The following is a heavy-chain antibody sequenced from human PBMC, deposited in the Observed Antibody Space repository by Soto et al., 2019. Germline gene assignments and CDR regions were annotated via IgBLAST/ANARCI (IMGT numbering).Heavy chain of an antibody. CDR3: GRSFGESSGYPIEY. D-gene: IGHD3-22*01. CDR2: IYYSGNT. J-gene: IGHJ4*02. V-gene: IGHV4-59*01. Sequence: QVQLQESGPGLVSPSETLSLTCSVSGGSISTYYWRWIRQPPGKGLEWIGHIYYSGNTNYNPSLKSRLSISLDSSKNQFSLRLSSVTAADTAAYYCGRSFGESSGYPIEYWGQGTLVAVSS. CDR1: GGSISTYY.